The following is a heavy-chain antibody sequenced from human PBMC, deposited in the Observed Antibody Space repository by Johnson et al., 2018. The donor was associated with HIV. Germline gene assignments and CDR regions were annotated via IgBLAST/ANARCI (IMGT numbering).Heavy chain of an antibody. V-gene: IGHV3-15*01. CDR3: NTDRVDGGGSYYNAFDI. CDR1: GFTFTNAW. J-gene: IGHJ3*02. Sequence: VQLVESGGGVVKPGGSLRLSCAASGFTFTNAWMHWVRQAPGKGLEWVGRLKSKTDGGTIDYAAPVKGRFTISRDDSKNTLYLQMNSLKTEDTALYYCNTDRVDGGGSYYNAFDIWGQGTMVTVSS. D-gene: IGHD1-26*01. CDR2: LKSKTDGGTI.